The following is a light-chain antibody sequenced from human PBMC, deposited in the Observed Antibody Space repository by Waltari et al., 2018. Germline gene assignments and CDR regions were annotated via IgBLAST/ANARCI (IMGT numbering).Light chain of an antibody. CDR3: QQYNNLPFGS. CDR2: GAS. CDR1: QSVSSN. J-gene: IGKJ2*01. Sequence: EMVMTQSPATLSVSPGARATLSCRASQSVSSNLAWYQQKPGQAPRLLIYGASTRATGISARFSGSGSGTEFTLTISSLQSEDFAVYYCQQYNNLPFGSFGQGTKLEIK. V-gene: IGKV3-15*01.